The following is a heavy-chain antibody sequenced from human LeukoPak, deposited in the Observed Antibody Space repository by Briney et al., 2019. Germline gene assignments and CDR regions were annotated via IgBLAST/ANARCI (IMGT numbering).Heavy chain of an antibody. V-gene: IGHV1-18*01. CDR1: GYTFTSYG. J-gene: IGHJ6*03. CDR2: ISAYNGNT. CDR3: ARTGGSGSYYHPGVYYYYYMDV. Sequence: ASVKVSCKASGYTFTSYGISWVRQAPGQGLEWMGWISAYNGNTNYAQKLQGRVTMTTDTSTSTAYMELRSLRSDDTAVYYCARTGGSGSYYHPGVYYYYYMDVWDKGTTVTVSS. D-gene: IGHD3-10*01.